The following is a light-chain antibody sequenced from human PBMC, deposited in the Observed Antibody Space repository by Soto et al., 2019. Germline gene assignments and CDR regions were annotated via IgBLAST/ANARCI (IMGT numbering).Light chain of an antibody. CDR3: HQSYTTPST. Sequence: DIQVTQSPSSLSAAVGDRVTITCRASQSISHYLNWYQHEPGKAPQLLIYGASSLQSGAPSRFSGSGSGTDFTLTISSLQPEDSAIYYCHQSYTTPSTFGGGTKVEIK. CDR2: GAS. J-gene: IGKJ4*01. CDR1: QSISHY. V-gene: IGKV1-39*01.